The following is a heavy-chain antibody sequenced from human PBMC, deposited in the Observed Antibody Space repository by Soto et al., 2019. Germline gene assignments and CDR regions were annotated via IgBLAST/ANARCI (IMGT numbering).Heavy chain of an antibody. Sequence: PGGSLRLSCGASGFTFTYAWMSWVRQAPGKGLEWVGRIKSRIDGETTDYAAPVKGRFIISRDDSKNTMYLQLNSLKTEDTAVYYGITDPYGGKSVPVGMDVWGQGTTVNVSS. CDR2: IKSRIDGETT. CDR1: GFTFTYAW. D-gene: IGHD2-15*01. CDR3: ITDPYGGKSVPVGMDV. J-gene: IGHJ6*02. V-gene: IGHV3-15*01.